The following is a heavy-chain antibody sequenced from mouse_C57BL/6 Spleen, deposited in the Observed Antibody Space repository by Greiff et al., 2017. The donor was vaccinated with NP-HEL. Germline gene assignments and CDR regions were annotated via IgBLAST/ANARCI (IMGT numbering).Heavy chain of an antibody. Sequence: VQLQQSGPELVKPGASVKISCKASGYAFSSSWMNWVKQRPGKGLEWIGRIYPGDGDTNYNGKFKGKATLTADKSSSTAYMQLSSLTSEDSAVYFCARNYGSSYPCYFDYWGQGTTLTVSS. D-gene: IGHD1-1*01. CDR1: GYAFSSSW. V-gene: IGHV1-82*01. CDR2: IYPGDGDT. J-gene: IGHJ2*01. CDR3: ARNYGSSYPCYFDY.